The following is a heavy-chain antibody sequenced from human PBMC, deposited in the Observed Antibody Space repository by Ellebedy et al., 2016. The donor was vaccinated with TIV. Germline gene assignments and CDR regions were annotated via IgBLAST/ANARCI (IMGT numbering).Heavy chain of an antibody. V-gene: IGHV3-7*01. Sequence: GESLKISXAASGFTFSRYWLSWVRQAPGKGLEWVANIKEDGRDKYYVDSVKGRFTISRDNAKNSLYLQMNSLRAEDTAVYYCATSFSVAEDLFDYWGQGTMVTVSS. J-gene: IGHJ4*02. CDR1: GFTFSRYW. CDR3: ATSFSVAEDLFDY. D-gene: IGHD6-19*01. CDR2: IKEDGRDK.